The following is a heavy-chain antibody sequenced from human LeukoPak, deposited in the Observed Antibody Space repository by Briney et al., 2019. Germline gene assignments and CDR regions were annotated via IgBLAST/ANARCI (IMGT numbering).Heavy chain of an antibody. CDR2: ISAYNGNT. J-gene: IGHJ5*02. V-gene: IGHV1-18*01. Sequence: ASVKVSCKASGYTFTSYGISWVRQAPGQGLEWMGWISAYNGNTNYAQKLQGRVTMTTDTSTSTAYMELRSLRSDDTAVYYCARAHKQTMVRGPSGFDPWGQGTLVTVSS. D-gene: IGHD3-10*01. CDR1: GYTFTSYG. CDR3: ARAHKQTMVRGPSGFDP.